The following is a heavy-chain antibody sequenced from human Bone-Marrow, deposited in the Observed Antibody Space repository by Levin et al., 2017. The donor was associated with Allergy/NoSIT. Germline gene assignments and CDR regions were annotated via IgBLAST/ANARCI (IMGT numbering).Heavy chain of an antibody. Sequence: GGSLRLSCAASGFTFSAYAMKWVRQAPGKGLEWVSSIDGGGSGAYYRDSVKGRFTISRDNSKNTLYLQMNSLRPDDTATYYCAIGLSIFGLDFSEPHDYWGQGTLVSVS. CDR1: GFTFSAYA. D-gene: IGHD3/OR15-3a*01. CDR2: IDGGGSGA. CDR3: AIGLSIFGLDFSEPHDY. J-gene: IGHJ4*02. V-gene: IGHV3-23*01.